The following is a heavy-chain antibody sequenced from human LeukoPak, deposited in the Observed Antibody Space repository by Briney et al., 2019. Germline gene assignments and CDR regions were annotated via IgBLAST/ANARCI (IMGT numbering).Heavy chain of an antibody. CDR3: AKDIMATMTIFDY. V-gene: IGHV3-9*01. J-gene: IGHJ4*02. D-gene: IGHD5-24*01. CDR2: ISWNSGSI. Sequence: GRSLRLSCAASGFTFDDYAMHWVRQAPGKGLEWVSGISWNSGSISYADSVKGRFTISRDNAKNSLYLQMNSLRAEDTALYYCAKDIMATMTIFDYWGQGTLVTVSS. CDR1: GFTFDDYA.